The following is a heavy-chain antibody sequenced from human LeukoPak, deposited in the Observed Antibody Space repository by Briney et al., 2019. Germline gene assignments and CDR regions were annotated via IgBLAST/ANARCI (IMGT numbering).Heavy chain of an antibody. CDR2: ISSSSSYI. J-gene: IGHJ1*01. CDR3: ARASSWYGGGFQH. D-gene: IGHD6-13*01. Sequence: PGGSLRLSCAASGFTFSSYSMNWVRQAPGKGLEVVSSISSSSSYIYYADSVKGRFTISRDNAKNSLYLQMNSLRAEDTAVYYCARASSWYGGGFQHWGQGTLVTVSS. V-gene: IGHV3-21*01. CDR1: GFTFSSYS.